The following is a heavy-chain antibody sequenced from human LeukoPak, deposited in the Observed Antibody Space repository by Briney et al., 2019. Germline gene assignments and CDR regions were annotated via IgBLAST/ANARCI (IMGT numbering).Heavy chain of an antibody. CDR3: ATVGDYASGTYQYAMDV. Sequence: PSETLSLTCTVSGDSITNYYWSWLRQPAGKGLEWIGRFSPSGYTNYNPSLKSRVSMSVDTSKNQFSLKLSSVAAADTAPYYCATVGDYASGTYQYAMDVWGQGTTVTVSS. V-gene: IGHV4-4*07. D-gene: IGHD3-10*01. CDR2: FSPSGYT. CDR1: GDSITNYY. J-gene: IGHJ6*02.